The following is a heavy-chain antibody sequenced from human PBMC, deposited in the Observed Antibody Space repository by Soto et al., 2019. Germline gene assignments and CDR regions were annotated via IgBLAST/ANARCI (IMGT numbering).Heavy chain of an antibody. D-gene: IGHD3-22*01. CDR1: GFTFSSYS. CDR2: ISSSSSYI. Sequence: GGSLRLSCAASGFTFSSYSMNWVRQAPGKGLEWVSSISSSSSYIYYADSVKGRFTISRDNAKNSLYLQMNSLRAEDTAVYYCARSPHYYDSSGYLDYWGQGPLVTV. J-gene: IGHJ4*02. V-gene: IGHV3-21*01. CDR3: ARSPHYYDSSGYLDY.